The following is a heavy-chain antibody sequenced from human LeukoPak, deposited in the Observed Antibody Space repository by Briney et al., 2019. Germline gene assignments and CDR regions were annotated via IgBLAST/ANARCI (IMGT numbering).Heavy chain of an antibody. CDR1: GGTFSSYA. CDR3: ARDWAPRGAFDI. Sequence: GASVKVSCKASGGTFSSYAISWVRQAPGQGLEWMGRIIPILGIANYAQKFQGRVTITADKSTSTAYMELSSLRSEDTAVYYCARDWAPRGAFDISGQGIMVTVSS. CDR2: IIPILGIA. V-gene: IGHV1-69*04. J-gene: IGHJ3*02. D-gene: IGHD3-16*01.